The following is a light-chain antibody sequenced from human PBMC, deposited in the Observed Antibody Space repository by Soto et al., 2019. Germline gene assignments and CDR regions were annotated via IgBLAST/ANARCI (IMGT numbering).Light chain of an antibody. Sequence: DIQMTQSPSTLSASVGDRVTITCRASQSISSWLAGYQQKPGKAPKLLIYDAFSLESGVPSRFSGSGSGTEYNLTTSSLQPDDFATYYCQQYNSYSYTFGQGTKLEIK. J-gene: IGKJ2*01. V-gene: IGKV1-5*01. CDR2: DAF. CDR1: QSISSW. CDR3: QQYNSYSYT.